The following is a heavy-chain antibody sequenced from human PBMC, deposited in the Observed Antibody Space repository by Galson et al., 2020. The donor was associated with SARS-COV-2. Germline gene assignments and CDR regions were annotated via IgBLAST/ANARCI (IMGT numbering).Heavy chain of an antibody. CDR1: GYTFTSYY. J-gene: IGHJ6*02. D-gene: IGHD2-2*01. CDR2: INPSGGST. V-gene: IGHV1-46*01. CDR3: AREVVPAAMPGGFRDNYYYGMDV. Sequence: SVKVSCKASGYTFTSYYMHWVRQAPGQGLEWMGIINPSGGSTSYAQKFQGRVTMTRDTSTSTVYMELSSLRSEDTAVYYCAREVVPAAMPGGFRDNYYYGMDVWGQGTTVTVSS.